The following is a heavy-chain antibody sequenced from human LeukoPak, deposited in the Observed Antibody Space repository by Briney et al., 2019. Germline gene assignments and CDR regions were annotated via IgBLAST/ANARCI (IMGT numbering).Heavy chain of an antibody. CDR2: IYYSGST. CDR3: ARVGDYGSGSKYSYYYYYYMDV. CDR1: GGSISTHY. Sequence: SETLSLTCTVSGGSISTHYWNWIRQPPGKGLEWIGYIYYSGSTNYNPSLKSRVTISVDTSKNQFSLQLSSVTAADTAVYYCARVGDYGSGSKYSYYYYYYMDVWGKGTTVTVSS. J-gene: IGHJ6*03. D-gene: IGHD3-10*01. V-gene: IGHV4-59*11.